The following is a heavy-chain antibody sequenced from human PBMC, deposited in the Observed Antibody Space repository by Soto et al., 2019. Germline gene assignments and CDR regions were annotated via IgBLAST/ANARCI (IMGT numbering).Heavy chain of an antibody. CDR2: IYWDDDK. V-gene: IGHV2-5*02. J-gene: IGHJ6*02. CDR3: AHSRCGGDCLQSYSSHYYYGMDV. CDR1: GFSLSTGGVG. D-gene: IGHD2-21*02. Sequence: QITLKESGPALLKPTQTLTLTCTISGFSLSTGGVGVGWIRQPPGNALECLALIYWDDDKPYSPSLRSRLTITKDTSKNQVVLTMTNIDPVDTATYYCAHSRCGGDCLQSYSSHYYYGMDVWGHGTTVPVS.